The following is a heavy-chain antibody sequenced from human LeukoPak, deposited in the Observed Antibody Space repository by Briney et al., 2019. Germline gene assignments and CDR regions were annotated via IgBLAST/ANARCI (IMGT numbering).Heavy chain of an antibody. V-gene: IGHV4-4*02. D-gene: IGHD1-14*01. J-gene: IGHJ4*02. CDR1: GGSISSTYW. Sequence: SETLCLTCDVSGGSISSTYWWTWVRQSPGKGLDWIGEIYHSGFTNYDPSLKSRVTISVDKPKNHFSLKLSSVTAADTAVYYCAREDPDRKIDYWGQGTLVTVSS. CDR3: AREDPDRKIDY. CDR2: IYHSGFT.